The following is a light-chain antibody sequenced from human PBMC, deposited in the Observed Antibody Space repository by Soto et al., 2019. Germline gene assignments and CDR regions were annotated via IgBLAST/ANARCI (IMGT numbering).Light chain of an antibody. V-gene: IGLV1-51*01. J-gene: IGLJ2*01. CDR3: GTWDGSLPGEV. CDR2: DNN. CDR1: SSNIGNNY. Sequence: QSVLTQSPSVSAAPGQPVTISCSGSSSNIGNNYVSWYQQLPGTAPKLLIYDNNKRPSGIPDRFSGSKSGTSGTLDITGLQTGDEADYYCGTWDGSLPGEVFGGGTKLTVL.